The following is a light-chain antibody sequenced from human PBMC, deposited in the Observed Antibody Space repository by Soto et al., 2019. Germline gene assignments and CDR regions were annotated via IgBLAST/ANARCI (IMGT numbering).Light chain of an antibody. CDR3: SSYTTSYFYV. Sequence: QSVLTQPASVSGSPGQSITISCTGTSSDVGGYNYVSWYQQHPGKAPKLMIYEVSNRPSGVSYRFSASKSAFTASLTISGLQAEDEAHYYCSSYTTSYFYVFGPGTKLTVL. J-gene: IGLJ1*01. CDR1: SSDVGGYNY. CDR2: EVS. V-gene: IGLV2-14*01.